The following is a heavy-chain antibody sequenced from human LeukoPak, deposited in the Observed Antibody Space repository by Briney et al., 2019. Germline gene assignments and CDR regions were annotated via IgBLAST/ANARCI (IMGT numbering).Heavy chain of an antibody. CDR3: ARDRDTGSSSNRYYFDY. CDR2: IFTSGNT. V-gene: IGHV4-4*07. Sequence: SETLSLTCTVSGASINTYYWSWVRQPAGKGLEWIGRIFTSGNTNYNPSLKSRVTMSVDTSKNQFSLKLSSVTAADTAVYYCARDRDTGSSSNRYYFDYWGQGTLVTVSS. J-gene: IGHJ4*02. D-gene: IGHD1-26*01. CDR1: GASINTYY.